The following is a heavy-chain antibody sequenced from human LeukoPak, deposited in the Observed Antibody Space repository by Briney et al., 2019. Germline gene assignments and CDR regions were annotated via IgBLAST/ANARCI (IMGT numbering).Heavy chain of an antibody. CDR2: IHDSGST. V-gene: IGHV4-59*11. J-gene: IGHJ4*02. Sequence: PSETLSLTCTVSGGSISGHYWSWFRQPPGKGLEWIGYIHDSGSTNYNASLTSRVTLSVDTSKNQFSLKLTSVTAADTAVYYCARGGWYEDYWGQGTLVTVSS. CDR1: GGSISGHY. D-gene: IGHD6-19*01. CDR3: ARGGWYEDY.